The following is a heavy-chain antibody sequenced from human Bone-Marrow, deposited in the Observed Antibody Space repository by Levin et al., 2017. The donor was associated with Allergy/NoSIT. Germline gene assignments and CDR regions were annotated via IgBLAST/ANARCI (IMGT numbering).Heavy chain of an antibody. D-gene: IGHD3-10*01. J-gene: IGHJ3*02. Sequence: SETLSLTCTVSGGSISSGDYYWSWIRQPPGKGLEWIGYIYYSGSTYYNPSLKSRVTISVDTSKNQFSLKLSSVTAADTAVYYCARAERITMVRGVIESVDAFDIWGQGTMVTVSS. V-gene: IGHV4-30-4*01. CDR2: IYYSGST. CDR1: GGSISSGDYY. CDR3: ARAERITMVRGVIESVDAFDI.